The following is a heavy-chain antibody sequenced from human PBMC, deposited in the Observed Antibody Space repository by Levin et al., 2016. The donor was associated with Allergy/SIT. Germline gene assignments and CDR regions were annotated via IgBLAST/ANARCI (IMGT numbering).Heavy chain of an antibody. Sequence: RQAPGKGLEWIGSIYYSGSTYYNPSLKSRVTISVDTSKNQFSLKLSSVTAADTAVYYCARGGSYSPIVVIPAATAWFDPWGQGTLVTVSS. J-gene: IGHJ5*02. CDR3: ARGGSYSPIVVIPAATAWFDP. V-gene: IGHV4-39*07. D-gene: IGHD2-2*01. CDR2: IYYSGST.